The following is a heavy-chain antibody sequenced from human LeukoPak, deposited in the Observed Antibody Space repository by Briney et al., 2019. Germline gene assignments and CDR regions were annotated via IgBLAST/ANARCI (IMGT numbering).Heavy chain of an antibody. J-gene: IGHJ4*02. Sequence: GGSLRLSCAASGFTFSSYAMHWVRQAPGKGLEYVSAISSNGGSTYYANSVKGRFTISRDNSKNTLYLQMGSLRAEDMAVYYCARGPRIAAAGYYFDYWGQGTLVTVSS. D-gene: IGHD6-13*01. CDR2: ISSNGGST. CDR3: ARGPRIAAAGYYFDY. V-gene: IGHV3-64*01. CDR1: GFTFSSYA.